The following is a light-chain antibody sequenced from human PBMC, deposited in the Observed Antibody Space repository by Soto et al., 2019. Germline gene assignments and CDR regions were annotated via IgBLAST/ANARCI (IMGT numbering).Light chain of an antibody. J-gene: IGKJ4*01. CDR3: QQSHCIRLS. CDR2: GAS. CDR1: QSISSD. V-gene: IGKV1-39*01. Sequence: DIQMTQSPSSLSASVGDRVTITCRASQSISSDLNWYQQKPGKAPKVLIYGASSLQGGVPSRFSGTGLWTDFTPTIRTLQPEDFATYYCQQSHCIRLSFGIGTKVEVK.